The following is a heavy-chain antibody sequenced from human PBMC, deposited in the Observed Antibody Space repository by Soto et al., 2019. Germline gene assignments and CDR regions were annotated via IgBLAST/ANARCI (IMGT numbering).Heavy chain of an antibody. D-gene: IGHD3-3*01. Sequence: SETLSLTCTVSGGSISSYYRSWIRQPPGKGLEWIGYIYYSGSTNYNPSLKSRVTISVDTSKNQFSLKLSSVTAADTAVYYCARGGYDFWSGSRSYQFDYWGQGTLVTVSS. CDR2: IYYSGST. CDR1: GGSISSYY. V-gene: IGHV4-59*01. CDR3: ARGGYDFWSGSRSYQFDY. J-gene: IGHJ4*02.